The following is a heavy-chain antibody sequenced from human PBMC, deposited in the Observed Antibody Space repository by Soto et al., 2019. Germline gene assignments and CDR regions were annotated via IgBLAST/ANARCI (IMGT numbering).Heavy chain of an antibody. CDR2: IIPILGIA. J-gene: IGHJ6*02. CDR1: GGTFSSYT. D-gene: IGHD3-10*01. CDR3: ARDRGYYGSVTLPYGMDV. V-gene: IGHV1-69*08. Sequence: QVQLVQSGAEVKKPGSSVKVSCKASGGTFSSYTISWVRQAPGQGLEWMGRIIPILGIANYAQKFQGRVTITADXXKXTXXMELSSLRSEDTAVYYCARDRGYYGSVTLPYGMDVWGQGTTVTVSS.